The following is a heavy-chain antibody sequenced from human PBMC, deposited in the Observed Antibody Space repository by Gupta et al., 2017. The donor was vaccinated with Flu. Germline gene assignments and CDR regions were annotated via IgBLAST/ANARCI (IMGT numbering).Heavy chain of an antibody. CDR2: ISYDGSYK. Sequence: QVHLMQSGGALVQPGSSLILSCAASGFFFSDYGMHRVRPASGTGLEWVAVISYDGSYKYYGGAWKDRFTISRDTSNRTLSLEMNRLRHDNMGMYYCARDQREECTGGDSYPQSLDFWGQGSLVTVS. V-gene: IGHV3-30*03. CDR1: GFFFSDYG. J-gene: IGHJ4*02. D-gene: IGHD2-8*02. CDR3: ARDQREECTGGDSYPQSLDF.